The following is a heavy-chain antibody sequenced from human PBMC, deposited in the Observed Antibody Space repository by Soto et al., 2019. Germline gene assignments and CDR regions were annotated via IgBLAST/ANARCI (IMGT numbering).Heavy chain of an antibody. V-gene: IGHV3-48*02. CDR3: ARDSMFGSGRYFFDS. CDR2: IDSRSSTI. D-gene: IGHD2-15*01. J-gene: IGHJ4*02. Sequence: PGGSLRLSCATSGFSFNTYHMNWVRQAPGKGLEWVSYIDSRSSTIFYADSVRGRFTISRDNAKNSLFLQMDSLRDEDTAVYFCARDSMFGSGRYFFDSWGQGALVTVS. CDR1: GFSFNTYH.